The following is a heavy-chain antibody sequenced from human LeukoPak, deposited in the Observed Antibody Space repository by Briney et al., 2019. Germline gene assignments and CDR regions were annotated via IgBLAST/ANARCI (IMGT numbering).Heavy chain of an antibody. CDR3: ATETGYGDYGIFDY. V-gene: IGHV1-24*01. Sequence: ASVKVSCKASGYTFTSYGISWVRQAPGKGLEWMGGFDPEDGETIYAQKFQGRVTMTEDTSTDTAYMELSSLRSEDTAVYYCATETGYGDYGIFDYWGQGTLVTVSS. CDR2: FDPEDGET. CDR1: GYTFTSYG. D-gene: IGHD4-17*01. J-gene: IGHJ4*02.